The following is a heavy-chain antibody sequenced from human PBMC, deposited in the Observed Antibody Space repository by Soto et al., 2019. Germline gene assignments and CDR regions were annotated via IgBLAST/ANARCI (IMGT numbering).Heavy chain of an antibody. CDR1: GYSFTSHW. J-gene: IGHJ6*02. V-gene: IGHV5-10-1*01. CDR2: IDPSDSYT. Sequence: GESLKISCQGSGYSFTSHWITWVRQTPGKGLEWMGRIDPSDSYTDYSPSFQGRVTISADRSISTAFLQWSSLEASDTAIYYCARRLSGPKEEYNAYYFYGLDVWGQGTTVTVSS. D-gene: IGHD1-1*01. CDR3: ARRLSGPKEEYNAYYFYGLDV.